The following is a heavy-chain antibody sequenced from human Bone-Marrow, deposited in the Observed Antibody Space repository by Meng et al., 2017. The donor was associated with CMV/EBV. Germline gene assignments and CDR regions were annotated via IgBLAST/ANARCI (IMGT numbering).Heavy chain of an antibody. D-gene: IGHD3-16*01. CDR2: ISSSSSYI. J-gene: IGHJ4*02. Sequence: GGSLRLSCAASGFTFSSYSMNWVRQAPGKGLEWVSSISSSSSYIYYADSVKGRFTISRDNAKNPLYLQMNSLRAEDTAVYYCARVGLRYYFDYWGQGTLVTVSS. V-gene: IGHV3-21*01. CDR1: GFTFSSYS. CDR3: ARVGLRYYFDY.